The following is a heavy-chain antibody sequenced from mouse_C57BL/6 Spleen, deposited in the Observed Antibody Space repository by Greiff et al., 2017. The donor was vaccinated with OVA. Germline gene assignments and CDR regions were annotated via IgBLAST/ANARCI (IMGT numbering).Heavy chain of an antibody. D-gene: IGHD2-4*01. Sequence: EVKLVESEGGLVQPGSSMKLSCTASGFTFSDYYMAWVRQVPEKGLEWVANINYDGSSTYYLDSLKSRFIISRDNAKNILYLQMSSLKSEDTATYYCARVGYDYDDFDYWGQGTTLTVSS. CDR3: ARVGYDYDDFDY. J-gene: IGHJ2*01. CDR2: INYDGSST. CDR1: GFTFSDYY. V-gene: IGHV5-16*01.